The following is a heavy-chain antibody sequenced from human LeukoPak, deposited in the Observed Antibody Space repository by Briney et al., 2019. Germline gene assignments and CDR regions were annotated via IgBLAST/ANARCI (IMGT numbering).Heavy chain of an antibody. J-gene: IGHJ4*02. V-gene: IGHV1-46*01. Sequence: GASVKVSCKASGYSFTSYYMHWVRQAPGQGLEWMGIIDPSGGSTIYAQKFQGRVTMTRDMSTSTVYMQLSSLRSDDTAVYYCARRGHGTSVAVAGTGDYWGQGTLVTVSS. CDR2: IDPSGGST. CDR1: GYSFTSYY. CDR3: ARRGHGTSVAVAGTGDY. D-gene: IGHD6-19*01.